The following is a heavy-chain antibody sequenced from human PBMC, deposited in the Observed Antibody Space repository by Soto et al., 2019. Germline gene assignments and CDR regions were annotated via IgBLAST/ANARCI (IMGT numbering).Heavy chain of an antibody. CDR3: ARIRQQLVYYYYGMDV. V-gene: IGHV4-34*01. CDR1: GGSFSCYY. J-gene: IGHJ6*02. D-gene: IGHD6-13*01. Sequence: SETLSLTFAVYGGSFSCYYWSWIRQPPGKGLEWIGEINHSGSTNYNPSLKSRVTISVDTSKNQFSLKLSSVTAADTAVYYCARIRQQLVYYYYGMDVWGQGTTVTVSS. CDR2: INHSGST.